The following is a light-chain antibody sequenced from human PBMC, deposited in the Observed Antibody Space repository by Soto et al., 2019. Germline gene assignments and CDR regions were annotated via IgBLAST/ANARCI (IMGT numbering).Light chain of an antibody. V-gene: IGKV4-1*01. CDR2: RAF. CDR3: QQYYSLPLT. CDR1: QSVFHSSNSNHF. Sequence: DIVMTQSPASLAVSLGERATINCKSSQSVFHSSNSNHFLAWYQKKPGQPPKLLIYRAFTRESGVPDRFSGSGSGTDFTLTISSLQAEDVAVYYCQQYYSLPLTFGGGTKVEIK. J-gene: IGKJ4*01.